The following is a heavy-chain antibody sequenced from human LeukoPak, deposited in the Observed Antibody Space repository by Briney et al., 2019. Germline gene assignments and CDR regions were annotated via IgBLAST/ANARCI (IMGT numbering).Heavy chain of an antibody. D-gene: IGHD5-12*01. CDR2: INHSGST. CDR3: AGRRPSGYDLGYFDY. V-gene: IGHV4-34*01. Sequence: ETLSLTCAVCGGSFSGYYWSWIRQPPGKGLEWIGEINHSGSTNYNPSLKSRVTISVDTSKNQFSLKLSSVTAADTAVYYCAGRRPSGYDLGYFDYWGQGTLVTVSS. J-gene: IGHJ4*02. CDR1: GGSFSGYY.